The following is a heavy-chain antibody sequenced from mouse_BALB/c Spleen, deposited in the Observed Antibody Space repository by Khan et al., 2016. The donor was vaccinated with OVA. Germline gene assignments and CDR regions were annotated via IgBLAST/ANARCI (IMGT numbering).Heavy chain of an antibody. Sequence: VQLQESGPELVKPGASVKISCKASGYTFTYYYINWVKQKPGQGLEWIGWIYPGNDNTKYNEKFKDMPTLTVDTSSNIAFMQLSGLTSEDTAVYFCARGGYYSNSLFDFWGQGTTLTVSS. V-gene: IGHV1-84*02. CDR1: GYTFTYYY. CDR2: IYPGNDNT. D-gene: IGHD2-5*01. CDR3: ARGGYYSNSLFDF. J-gene: IGHJ2*01.